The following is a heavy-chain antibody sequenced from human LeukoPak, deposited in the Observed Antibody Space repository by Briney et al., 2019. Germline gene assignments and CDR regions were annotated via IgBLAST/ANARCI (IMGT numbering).Heavy chain of an antibody. CDR1: GYTFTSHF. V-gene: IGHV1-46*01. Sequence: ASVKVSCKASGYTFTSHFMHWVRQAPGQGLEWMGIINPRGGSTSYTQKFQGRVTMTRDTSTSTVYMELSSLRSEDTAVYYCARIKSYYYDTSDKDAFDIWGQGTMVTVSS. D-gene: IGHD3-22*01. CDR2: INPRGGST. CDR3: ARIKSYYYDTSDKDAFDI. J-gene: IGHJ3*02.